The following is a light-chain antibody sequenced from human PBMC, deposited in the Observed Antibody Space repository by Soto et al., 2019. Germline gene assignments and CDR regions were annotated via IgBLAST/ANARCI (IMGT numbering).Light chain of an antibody. Sequence: DIVMTQSPLSLPVTPGEPASISCRSSQSLLHSNGYTYLDWYLQKPGQSTQLLISLGSNRASGVPDRFSGSGSGTDFTLKINRVEAEDVGVYYCMQALQTPRTFGQGTKVEIK. CDR3: MQALQTPRT. CDR1: QSLLHSNGYTY. J-gene: IGKJ1*01. CDR2: LGS. V-gene: IGKV2-28*01.